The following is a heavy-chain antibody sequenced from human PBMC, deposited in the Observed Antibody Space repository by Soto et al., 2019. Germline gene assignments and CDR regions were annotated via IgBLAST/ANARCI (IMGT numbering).Heavy chain of an antibody. CDR3: ARARLEYYDSSGYLYYFDY. Sequence: LSLTGADSGGSISSGAYSWSWIRQPPGKGREWIGYIYHSGSTYYNPSLKSRVTRSVDRSKNQFSLKLISVTAADTAVYYCARARLEYYDSSGYLYYFDYWGQGTLVTGSS. J-gene: IGHJ4*02. D-gene: IGHD3-22*01. V-gene: IGHV4-30-2*01. CDR1: GGSISSGAYS. CDR2: IYHSGST.